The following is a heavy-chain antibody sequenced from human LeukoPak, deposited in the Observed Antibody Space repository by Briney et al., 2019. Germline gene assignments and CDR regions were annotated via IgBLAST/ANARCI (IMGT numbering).Heavy chain of an antibody. CDR3: ARAHRFKMYYFDS. CDR2: IIPIFATA. J-gene: IGHJ4*02. V-gene: IGHV1-69*13. CDR1: GGTFSNYV. D-gene: IGHD5-24*01. Sequence: GASVKVSCKASGGTFSNYVISWVRQAPGQGLEWMGGIIPIFATANYAQAQKFQGRVTITADESTSTAYMELSRLRSEDTAVYYCARAHRFKMYYFDSWGQGTLVTVSS.